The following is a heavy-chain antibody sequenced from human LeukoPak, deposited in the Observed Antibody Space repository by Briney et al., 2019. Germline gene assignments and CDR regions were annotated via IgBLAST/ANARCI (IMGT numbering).Heavy chain of an antibody. CDR1: GFTLSSYS. CDR3: AREAVRPYYFDY. CDR2: IYYSGST. D-gene: IGHD3-10*01. Sequence: GSLRLSCAASGFTLSSYSMNWVRQAPGKGLEWIGSIYYSGSTNYNPSLKSRVTISVDTSKNQFSLKLSSVTAADTAVYYCAREAVRPYYFDYWGQGTLVTVSS. V-gene: IGHV4-59*12. J-gene: IGHJ4*02.